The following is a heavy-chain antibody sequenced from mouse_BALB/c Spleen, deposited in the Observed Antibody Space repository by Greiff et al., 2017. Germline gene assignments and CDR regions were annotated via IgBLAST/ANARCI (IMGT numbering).Heavy chain of an antibody. D-gene: IGHD1-3*01. CDR2: ISYSGST. J-gene: IGHJ2*01. Sequence: VQLKESGPGLVKPSQSLSLTCTVTGFSITSDYAWNWIRQFPGNKLEWMDYISYSGSTSYNPSLTSRISITRDTSKNQFFLQLNSVTTEDTATYYCARGLKYFDYWGQGTTLTVSS. V-gene: IGHV3-2*02. CDR3: ARGLKYFDY. CDR1: GFSITSDYA.